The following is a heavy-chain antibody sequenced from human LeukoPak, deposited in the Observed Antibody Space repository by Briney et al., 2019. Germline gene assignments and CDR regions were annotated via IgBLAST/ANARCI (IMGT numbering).Heavy chain of an antibody. J-gene: IGHJ4*02. CDR2: ILNDGSST. Sequence: PGGSLRLSCVALGFTFRNFVMHWVRQAPGKGLQWVAGILNDGSSTEYADSVKGRFTVSRDNSENTLYLQMNSLRDEDTAVYYCARDPQRGAPDYFDSWGQGTLVTVSS. V-gene: IGHV3-30*03. CDR3: ARDPQRGAPDYFDS. CDR1: GFTFRNFV. D-gene: IGHD6-25*01.